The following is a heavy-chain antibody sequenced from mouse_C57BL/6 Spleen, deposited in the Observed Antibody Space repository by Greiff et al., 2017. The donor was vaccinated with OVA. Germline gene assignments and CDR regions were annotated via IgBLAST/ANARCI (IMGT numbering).Heavy chain of an antibody. V-gene: IGHV5-17*01. CDR3: ARHSNSYYYAMDY. CDR2: ISSGSSTI. J-gene: IGHJ4*01. D-gene: IGHD2-5*01. Sequence: VQLKESGGGLVKPGGSLKLSCAASGFTFSDYGMHWVRQAPEKGLEWVAYISSGSSTIYYADTVKGRFTISRDNAKNTLFLQMTSLRSEDTAMYYCARHSNSYYYAMDYWGQGTSVTVSS. CDR1: GFTFSDYG.